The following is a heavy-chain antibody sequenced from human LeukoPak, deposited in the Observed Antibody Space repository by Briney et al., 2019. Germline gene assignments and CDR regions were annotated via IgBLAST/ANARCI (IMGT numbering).Heavy chain of an antibody. V-gene: IGHV1-2*02. Sequence: ASVKVSCKASGYTFTGYYMHWMRQAPGQGLEWMGWINPNSGGTNYAQKFQGRVTMTRDTSISTAYMELSRLRSDDTAVYCCARSHCSGGSRRDPSQNYYYYYYMDVWGNGTTVTISS. CDR2: INPNSGGT. D-gene: IGHD2-15*01. CDR3: ARSHCSGGSRRDPSQNYYYYYYMDV. CDR1: GYTFTGYY. J-gene: IGHJ6*03.